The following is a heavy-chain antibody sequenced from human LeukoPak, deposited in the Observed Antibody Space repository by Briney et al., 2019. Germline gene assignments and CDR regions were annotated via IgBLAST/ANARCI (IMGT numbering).Heavy chain of an antibody. V-gene: IGHV3-9*01. J-gene: IGHJ6*02. D-gene: IGHD1-14*01. Sequence: SLRLSCAASGFTFDDYVMHWVRQAPGKGLEWVSGISWNSRSIDYADSVKGRFTISRDNAKNSLYLQMNSLRAEDTALYYCAKDTPGGMDVWGQGTTVTVSS. CDR3: AKDTPGGMDV. CDR1: GFTFDDYV. CDR2: ISWNSRSI.